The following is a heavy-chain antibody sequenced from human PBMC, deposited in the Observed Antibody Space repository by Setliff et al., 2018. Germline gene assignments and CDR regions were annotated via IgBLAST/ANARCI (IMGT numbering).Heavy chain of an antibody. CDR3: ARLPNYVWGSPVDY. CDR2: IFYSGRT. V-gene: IGHV4-39*01. Sequence: PSETLSLTCTVSGASITNINYYWGLIRQPPGKGLEWIGSIFYSGRTFYNQSLKSRVTISVDTSKNQFSLTLSSATAADTAVYYCARLPNYVWGSPVDYWGQGTLVTVSS. CDR1: GASITNINYY. J-gene: IGHJ4*02. D-gene: IGHD3-16*01.